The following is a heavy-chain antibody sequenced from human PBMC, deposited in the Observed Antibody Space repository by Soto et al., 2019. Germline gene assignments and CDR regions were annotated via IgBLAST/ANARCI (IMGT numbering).Heavy chain of an antibody. CDR1: EFTFSSYA. CDR2: ISFDGSNE. Sequence: QLVESGGRGVQPGRSLRLSCAASEFTFSSYAMHCVRQAPGRGLEWVALISFDGSNEYYADSVKGRFIISRDNSKNMVYLQMNSLRPDDTAIYYCARPIPRWSYHYGMDVWGQGTTVTVSS. D-gene: IGHD2-15*01. V-gene: IGHV3-30-3*01. CDR3: ARPIPRWSYHYGMDV. J-gene: IGHJ6*02.